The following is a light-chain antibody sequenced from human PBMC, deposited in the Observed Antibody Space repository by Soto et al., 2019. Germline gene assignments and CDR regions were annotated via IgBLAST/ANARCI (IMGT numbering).Light chain of an antibody. CDR2: DAS. CDR3: QQRSNWHTVT. CDR1: QSVSSY. Sequence: ELLMTQSPATLSLSPGERATLSCRASQSVSSYLAWYQQKPGQAPRLLIYDASNRATGIPARFSGSGSGTDFTLTISSLEPEDFAVYYCQQRSNWHTVTFGQGTRLEIK. V-gene: IGKV3-11*01. J-gene: IGKJ5*01.